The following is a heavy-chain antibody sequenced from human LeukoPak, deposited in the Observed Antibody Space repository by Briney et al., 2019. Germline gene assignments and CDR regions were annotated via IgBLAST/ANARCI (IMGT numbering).Heavy chain of an antibody. Sequence: RASVKVSCKASGGTFSSYDISWVRQAPGQGLEWMGGIIPIFGTANYAQKLEGRVTMTTDTSTSTAYMELRSLRSDDTAVYYCARDLGSITMVPYYYYYMDVWGKGTTVTVSS. V-gene: IGHV1-69*05. CDR2: IIPIFGTA. J-gene: IGHJ6*03. D-gene: IGHD3-10*01. CDR1: GGTFSSYD. CDR3: ARDLGSITMVPYYYYYMDV.